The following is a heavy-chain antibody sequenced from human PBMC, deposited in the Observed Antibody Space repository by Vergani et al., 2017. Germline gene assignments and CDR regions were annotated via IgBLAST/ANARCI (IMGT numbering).Heavy chain of an antibody. Sequence: QVQLVQSGAEVKKPGAPVKVSCKASGYTFTSYGISWVRQAPGQGLEWMGWISAYNGNTNYAQKLQGRVTMTPDTSTSTAYMELRSLRSDDTAVYYCAGEPPPRYGISTSCYPSGPGYYFDYWGHGTLVTVSS. CDR3: AGEPPPRYGISTSCYPSGPGYYFDY. D-gene: IGHD2-2*01. CDR2: ISAYNGNT. CDR1: GYTFTSYG. V-gene: IGHV1-18*01. J-gene: IGHJ4*01.